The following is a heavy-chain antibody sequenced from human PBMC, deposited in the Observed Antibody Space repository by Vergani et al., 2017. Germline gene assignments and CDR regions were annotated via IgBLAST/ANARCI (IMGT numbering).Heavy chain of an antibody. D-gene: IGHD5-18*01. V-gene: IGHV1-18*04. CDR3: ARDRNCVQLAGWFDP. J-gene: IGHJ5*02. Sequence: QVQLVQSGAEVKKPGASVKVSCKASGYTFTSYGISWVRQAPGQGLEWMGWISAYNGNTNYAPKLQGRVTMTTDTSTRTTYMELRSLRSDETAVDYRARDRNCVQLAGWFDPWGQGTLVTVSS. CDR1: GYTFTSYG. CDR2: ISAYNGNT.